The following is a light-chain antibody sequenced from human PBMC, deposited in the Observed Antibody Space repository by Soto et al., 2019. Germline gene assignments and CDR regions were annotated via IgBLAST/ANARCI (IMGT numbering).Light chain of an antibody. V-gene: IGKV1-5*03. CDR1: ESISSW. CDR2: KAS. CDR3: QHYNSHSIT. Sequence: DIQMTQSPSTLSASVGDRVTITCRASESISSWLAWYQQKPGKAPKLLIYKASSLESGVPSRFSGSGSGTEFTLTISSLQPDDFATYYCQHYNSHSITFGQGTRLEIK. J-gene: IGKJ5*01.